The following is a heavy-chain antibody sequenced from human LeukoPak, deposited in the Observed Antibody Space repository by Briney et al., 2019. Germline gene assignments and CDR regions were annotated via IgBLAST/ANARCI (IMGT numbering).Heavy chain of an antibody. D-gene: IGHD3-3*01. V-gene: IGHV3-74*01. Sequence: GGSLRLSCAASGFTFSSYWMHWVRQAPGKGLVGVSRINSDGSSTSYADSVKGRFTISRDNAKNTLYLQMNSLRAEDTAEYYCARVNLRFDAFDIWGQGTMVTVSS. CDR1: GFTFSSYW. CDR3: ARVNLRFDAFDI. J-gene: IGHJ3*02. CDR2: INSDGSST.